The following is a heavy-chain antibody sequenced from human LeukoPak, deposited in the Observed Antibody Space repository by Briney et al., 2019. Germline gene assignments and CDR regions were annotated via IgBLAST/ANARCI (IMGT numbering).Heavy chain of an antibody. D-gene: IGHD3-16*01. CDR3: ARRIIARGLGQENWFDP. CDR1: GASVTSYY. Sequence: PSVTLSLTCTVSGASVTSYYWNWIRQPPGKGLEWIGYILYSGTTNYNPSLNSRVTMSLDTSKNQFSLELSSVTAADTAVYYCARRIIARGLGQENWFDPWGQGILVTVSS. V-gene: IGHV4-59*02. J-gene: IGHJ5*02. CDR2: ILYSGTT.